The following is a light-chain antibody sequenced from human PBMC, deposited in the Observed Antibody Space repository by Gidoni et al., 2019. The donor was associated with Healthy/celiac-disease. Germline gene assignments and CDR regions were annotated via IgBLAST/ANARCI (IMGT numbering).Light chain of an antibody. CDR3: QQYNSYSAT. CDR2: KAS. Sequence: IQMTQSPSTLSASVGDRVTITCRASQSISSWLAWYQQKPGKAPKLLIYKASSLESGVPSRFSGSGSGTEFTLTISSLQPDDFATYYCQQYNSYSATFXGXTKVEIK. V-gene: IGKV1-5*03. J-gene: IGKJ4*01. CDR1: QSISSW.